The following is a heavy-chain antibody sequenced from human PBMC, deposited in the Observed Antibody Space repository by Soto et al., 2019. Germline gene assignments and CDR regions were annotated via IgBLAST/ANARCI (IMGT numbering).Heavy chain of an antibody. J-gene: IGHJ1*01. Sequence: GGSLRLSCPAGGFSFSRCGMHWDRQAPGKGLEWVAFIWYDGSNKYYADSVKGRFTISRDNSKNTLYLQMNSLRAEDTAVYYCALPSNCGGDCDSRYFQHWGQGTLVTVSS. CDR3: ALPSNCGGDCDSRYFQH. V-gene: IGHV3-30*02. CDR2: IWYDGSNK. CDR1: GFSFSRCG. D-gene: IGHD2-21*02.